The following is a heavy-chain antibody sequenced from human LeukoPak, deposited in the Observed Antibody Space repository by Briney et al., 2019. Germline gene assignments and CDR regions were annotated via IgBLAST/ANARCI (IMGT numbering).Heavy chain of an antibody. V-gene: IGHV4-34*01. D-gene: IGHD7-27*01. CDR1: RGSFSGYN. CDR2: INHSGST. J-gene: IGHJ6*03. Sequence: SETLSLTCAVYRGSFSGYNWSWIRQPPGKGLEWIGEINHSGSTNYNPSLKSRVTISVDTSKNQFSLKLSSVTAADTAVYYCARQTGAYYYYMDVWGKGTTVTVSS. CDR3: ARQTGAYYYYMDV.